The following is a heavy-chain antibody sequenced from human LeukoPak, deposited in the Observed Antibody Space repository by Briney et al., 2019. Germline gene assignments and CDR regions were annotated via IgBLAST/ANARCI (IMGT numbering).Heavy chain of an antibody. CDR2: ISAYNGNT. CDR1: GYPFANFG. Sequence: AAVTVSCKASGYPFANFGLTWVRQAPAQGLEWMGWISAYNGNTHYAQKFRGRLTMTKDTSTTTAYLELRSLKSDDTAVYYCARDRLGGDLTGESLYWGQGTLVTVSS. J-gene: IGHJ4*02. V-gene: IGHV1-18*01. D-gene: IGHD4-17*01. CDR3: ARDRLGGDLTGESLY.